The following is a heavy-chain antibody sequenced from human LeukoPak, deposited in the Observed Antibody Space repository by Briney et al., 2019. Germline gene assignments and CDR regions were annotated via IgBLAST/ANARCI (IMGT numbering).Heavy chain of an antibody. CDR1: GYTFTGYY. Sequence: ASVKVSCKASGYTFTGYYMHWVRQAPGQGREWMGWINPNSGGTNYAQKFQGRVTMTRDTSISTAYMELSRLRSDDTAVYYCARDFLKTPYYYDSSGYYDAFDVWGQGTMVTVSS. D-gene: IGHD3-22*01. CDR3: ARDFLKTPYYYDSSGYYDAFDV. J-gene: IGHJ3*01. CDR2: INPNSGGT. V-gene: IGHV1-2*02.